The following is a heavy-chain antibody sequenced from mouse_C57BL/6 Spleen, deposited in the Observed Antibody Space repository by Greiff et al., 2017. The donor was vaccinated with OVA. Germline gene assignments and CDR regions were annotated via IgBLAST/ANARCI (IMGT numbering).Heavy chain of an antibody. D-gene: IGHD1-1*01. V-gene: IGHV1-55*01. CDR2: IYPGSGST. CDR3: ARWGITTVVATHYFDY. J-gene: IGHJ2*01. CDR1: GYTFTSYW. Sequence: QVQLQQPGAELVKPGASVKMSCKASGYTFTSYWITWVKQRPGQGLEWIGDIYPGSGSTNYNEKFKSKATLTVDTSSSTAYMQLSSLTSEDSAVYYCARWGITTVVATHYFDYWGQGTTLTVSS.